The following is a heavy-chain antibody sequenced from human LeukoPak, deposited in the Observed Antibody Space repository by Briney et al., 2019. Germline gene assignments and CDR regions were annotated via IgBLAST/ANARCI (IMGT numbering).Heavy chain of an antibody. CDR1: GGSISSSSYY. Sequence: SETLSLTCTVSGGSISSSSYYWGWIRQPPGKGLEWIGSIYYSGSTNYNPSLKSRVTISVDTSKNQFSLKVSSVTAADTAVYYCASLYCSRTSCYMHYWGQGTLVTVSS. CDR2: IYYSGST. V-gene: IGHV4-39*07. D-gene: IGHD2-2*02. CDR3: ASLYCSRTSCYMHY. J-gene: IGHJ4*02.